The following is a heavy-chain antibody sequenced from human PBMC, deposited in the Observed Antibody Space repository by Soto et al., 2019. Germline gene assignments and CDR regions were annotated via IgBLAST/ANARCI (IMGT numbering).Heavy chain of an antibody. CDR1: GFTFSSYG. D-gene: IGHD2-2*01. Sequence: GGSLRLSCAASGFTFSSYGMHWVRQAPGKGLEWVSVIGESGSTTYYADSVKGRFTISRDNSGNTLFLEMYSLRAEDTAVYYCARYIPGVRYYGMDVWGQGTTVTAP. J-gene: IGHJ6*02. V-gene: IGHV3-23*01. CDR2: IGESGSTT. CDR3: ARYIPGVRYYGMDV.